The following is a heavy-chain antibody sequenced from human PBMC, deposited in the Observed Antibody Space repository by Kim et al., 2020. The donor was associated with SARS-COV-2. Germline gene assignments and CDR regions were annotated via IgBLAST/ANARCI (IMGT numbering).Heavy chain of an antibody. V-gene: IGHV4-30-2*04. D-gene: IGHD3-22*01. Sequence: LKSRVTISVDTSKNQFSLKLSSVTAADTAVYYCAGSTYYYDSSGYDAFDIWGQGTMVTVSS. CDR3: AGSTYYYDSSGYDAFDI. J-gene: IGHJ3*02.